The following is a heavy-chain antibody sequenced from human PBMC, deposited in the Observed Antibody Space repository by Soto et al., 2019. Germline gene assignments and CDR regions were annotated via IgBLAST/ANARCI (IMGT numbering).Heavy chain of an antibody. CDR3: AMVRVSVDY. CDR2: ISYDGSNK. Sequence: GGSLRLSCAASGFTFSNYGMHWVRQAPGKGLEWVAVISYDGSNKYYADSVKGRFTISRDNSKNTLYMQMNSLRAEDTAVYYCAMVRVSVDYWGQGTLVTSPQ. J-gene: IGHJ4*02. V-gene: IGHV3-30*03. CDR1: GFTFSNYG. D-gene: IGHD3-10*01.